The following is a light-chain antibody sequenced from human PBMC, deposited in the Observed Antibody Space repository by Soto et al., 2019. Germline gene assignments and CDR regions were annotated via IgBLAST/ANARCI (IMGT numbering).Light chain of an antibody. CDR1: QNINNY. CDR2: DAS. Sequence: IQMTHSPSSLSASVGARVTITCQASQNINNYLNWYQQKPGRAPKLLIYDASNLEAGVPSRFRGSGSGTDFTFTISRLQPEDIATYYCQQYENLPTFGQGTRLEI. V-gene: IGKV1-33*01. CDR3: QQYENLPT. J-gene: IGKJ5*01.